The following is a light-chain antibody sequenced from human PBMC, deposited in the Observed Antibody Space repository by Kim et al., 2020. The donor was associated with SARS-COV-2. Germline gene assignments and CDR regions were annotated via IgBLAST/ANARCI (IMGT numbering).Light chain of an antibody. J-gene: IGKJ2*01. CDR2: GAS. V-gene: IGKV3-15*01. CDR3: QQYNNWPLN. Sequence: EIVMTQSPATLSVSPGERVTLSCRASQSVSSNLAWYQKKPGQPPRLLIYGASTRATGIPARFSGSGSGTEFTLTISSLQSEDSAVYYCQQYNNWPLNFGQGTKLEI. CDR1: QSVSSN.